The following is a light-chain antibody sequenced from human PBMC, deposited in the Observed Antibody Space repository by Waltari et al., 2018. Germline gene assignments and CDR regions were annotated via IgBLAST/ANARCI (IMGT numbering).Light chain of an antibody. V-gene: IGKV4-1*01. CDR2: WAS. Sequence: DIVMTQSPDSLAVSLSERATINCRSSQSVLYNSNNKNYLAWYQQKPGQPPKLLIYWASTRQSGVPDRFSGSGSGTDFTLTISSLQAEDVAVYYCQQYYSTPQTFGQGTKVAIK. CDR1: QSVLYNSNNKNY. J-gene: IGKJ1*01. CDR3: QQYYSTPQT.